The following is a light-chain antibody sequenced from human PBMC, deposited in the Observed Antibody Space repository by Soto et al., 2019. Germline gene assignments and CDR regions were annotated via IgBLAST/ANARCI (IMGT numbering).Light chain of an antibody. Sequence: QSALTQPASVSGSPGQSITISCTGTSSDVGGYNYVAWYQQHPGKVPRLMIYEVSNRPSGVSNRFSGSKSGSTASLTISGLQAEDEADYYCISYTSSSTSYVFGTG. CDR3: ISYTSSSTSYV. J-gene: IGLJ1*01. V-gene: IGLV2-14*01. CDR1: SSDVGGYNY. CDR2: EVS.